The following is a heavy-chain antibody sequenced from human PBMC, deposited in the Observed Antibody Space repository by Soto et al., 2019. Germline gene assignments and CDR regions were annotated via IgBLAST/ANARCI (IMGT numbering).Heavy chain of an antibody. J-gene: IGHJ4*02. CDR3: ATSRPGYCSGGSCYSRLDY. D-gene: IGHD2-15*01. CDR2: IIPIFGTA. CDR1: GGTFSSYA. Sequence: SVKVSCKASGGTFSSYAISWVRQAPGQGLEWMGGIIPIFGTANYAQKFQGRVTITADESTSTAYMELSSLRSEDTAVYYCATSRPGYCSGGSCYSRLDYWGQGTLVTVSS. V-gene: IGHV1-69*13.